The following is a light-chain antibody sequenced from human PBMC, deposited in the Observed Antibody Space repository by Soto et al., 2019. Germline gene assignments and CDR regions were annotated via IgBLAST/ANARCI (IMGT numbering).Light chain of an antibody. CDR1: SNDVGGYDY. CDR2: EVS. CDR3: NSYTSSSTLV. Sequence: QSALTQPASVSGSPGQSITISCSGTSNDVGGYDYVSWYQQHPGKAPKLVIYEVSNRPSWVSNRFSGSKFGNTASLTISGLQPEDEADYYCNSYTSSSTLVFGGGTKLTVL. J-gene: IGLJ2*01. V-gene: IGLV2-14*01.